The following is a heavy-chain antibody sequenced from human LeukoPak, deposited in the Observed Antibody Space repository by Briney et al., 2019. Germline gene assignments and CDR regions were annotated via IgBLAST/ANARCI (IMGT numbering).Heavy chain of an antibody. V-gene: IGHV4-30-4*01. J-gene: IGHJ4*02. CDR3: ASYYYGSGSRYYFDY. D-gene: IGHD3-10*01. Sequence: PSETLSLTCTVSGGSISSGDYYWSWIRQPPGKGLEWIGYIYYSGSTYYNPSHKSRVTISVDTSKNQFSLKLGSVTAADTAVYYCASYYYGSGSRYYFDYWGQGTLVTVSS. CDR1: GGSISSGDYY. CDR2: IYYSGST.